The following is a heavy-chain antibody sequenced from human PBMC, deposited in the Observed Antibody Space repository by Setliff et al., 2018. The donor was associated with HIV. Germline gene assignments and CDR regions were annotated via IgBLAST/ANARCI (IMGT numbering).Heavy chain of an antibody. V-gene: IGHV3-66*01. D-gene: IGHD3-3*01. CDR1: GFTVSSNY. Sequence: PGGSLRLSCSGSGFTVSSNYMSWVRQAPGKGLEWVSLIYIGGSTHYADSVKGRFTISRDNSKNTLYLQMNSLRAEDTAVYYCARARTIDYWSDSLAFWGQGTLVTVSS. J-gene: IGHJ4*02. CDR3: ARARTIDYWSDSLAF. CDR2: IYIGGST.